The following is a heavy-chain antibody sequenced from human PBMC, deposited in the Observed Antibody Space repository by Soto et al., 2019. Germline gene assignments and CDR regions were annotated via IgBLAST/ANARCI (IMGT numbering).Heavy chain of an antibody. CDR1: GGTFSSYA. Sequence: GASVKVSCKASGGTFSSYAISWVRQAPGQGLEWMGGIIPIFGTANYAQKFQGRVTITADESTSTAYMELSSLGSEDTAVYYCARDRGNSSSSGQFDYWGQGTLVTVSS. J-gene: IGHJ4*02. CDR3: ARDRGNSSSSGQFDY. CDR2: IIPIFGTA. V-gene: IGHV1-69*13. D-gene: IGHD6-6*01.